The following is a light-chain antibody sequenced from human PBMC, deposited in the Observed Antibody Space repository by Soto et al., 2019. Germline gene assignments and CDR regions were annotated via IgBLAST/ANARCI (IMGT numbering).Light chain of an antibody. CDR1: QSVAGY. CDR3: QQRRNWRLT. CDR2: DAS. J-gene: IGKJ4*01. Sequence: EIVLTQSPGTLSLSPGERATLSCRASQSVAGYLAWYQQKPGQAPRLLIYDASNRATGIPARFSGSGSGTDFTLTISSLEHEDFEVYYCQQRRNWRLTLGGGTKVDIK. V-gene: IGKV3-11*01.